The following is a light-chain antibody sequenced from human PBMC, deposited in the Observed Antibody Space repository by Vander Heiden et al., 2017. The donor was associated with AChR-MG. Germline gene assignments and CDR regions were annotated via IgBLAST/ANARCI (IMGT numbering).Light chain of an antibody. V-gene: IGKV3-15*01. CDR2: GAS. J-gene: IGKJ4*01. CDR1: QSVRSN. Sequence: EIVMTQPPATLSVSPGERATLSCRASQSVRSNVAWYQQKPGQAPRLLIYGASTRATGIPARFSGSGSGTEFTLTISSLQSEDFGVYYCQQYNNWTPLTFGGGTKVEIK. CDR3: QQYNNWTPLT.